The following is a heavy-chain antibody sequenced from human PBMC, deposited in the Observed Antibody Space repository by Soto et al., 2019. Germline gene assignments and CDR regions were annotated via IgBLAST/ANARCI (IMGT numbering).Heavy chain of an antibody. CDR3: AKDLEVVVVVAATSFDH. CDR2: ISDSGGDT. J-gene: IGHJ4*02. D-gene: IGHD2-15*01. V-gene: IGHV3-23*01. Sequence: GGSLRLSCAASGFTFSDYAMSWVRQAPGKGLEWVSGISDSGGDTYYADSLKGRLTISRDNSKNTLYLQMNSLRADDTAVYYCAKDLEVVVVVAATSFDHWGQGTLVTVSS. CDR1: GFTFSDYA.